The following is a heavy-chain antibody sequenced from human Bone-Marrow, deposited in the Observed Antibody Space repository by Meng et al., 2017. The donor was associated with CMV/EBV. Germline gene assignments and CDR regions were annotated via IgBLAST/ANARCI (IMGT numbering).Heavy chain of an antibody. CDR3: ARAPVYGDYDSDAVDI. J-gene: IGHJ3*02. Sequence: GGSLRLSCAASGFTFSTYAMSWVRQAPGKGLEWVSVIYSGGTSTYYADSVKGRFTISRDNSKNTLYLQMNSLRAEDTAVYYCARAPVYGDYDSDAVDIWGQGTMATVSS. V-gene: IGHV3-23*03. D-gene: IGHD4-17*01. CDR1: GFTFSTYA. CDR2: IYSGGTST.